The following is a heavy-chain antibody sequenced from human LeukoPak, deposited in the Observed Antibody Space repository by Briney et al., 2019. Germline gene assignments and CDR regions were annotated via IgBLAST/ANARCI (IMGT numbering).Heavy chain of an antibody. CDR2: INHSGST. D-gene: IGHD4-23*01. CDR1: GGSISSSSYY. V-gene: IGHV4-39*06. J-gene: IGHJ4*02. CDR3: ARGAHYDDYGGGYFDC. Sequence: SETLSLTCTVSGGSISSSSYYWGWIRQPPGKGLEWIGEINHSGSTNYNPSLKSRVPTSVDTSKNQFTLKLSSVTAADTAVYYCARGAHYDDYGGGYFDCWGQGTLVTVSS.